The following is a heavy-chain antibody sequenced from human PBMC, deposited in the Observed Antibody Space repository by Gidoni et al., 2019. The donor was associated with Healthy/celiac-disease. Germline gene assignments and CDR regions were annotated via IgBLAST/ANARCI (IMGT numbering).Heavy chain of an antibody. Sequence: EVQLLESGGGLVQPGGSLRLSCAASGFTFSSYAMSWVRQAPGKGLEWVSAISGSGGSNYYADSVKGRFTISRDNSKNTLYLQMNSLRAEDTAVYYCAKDPEDYGDWGYFDYWGQGTLVTVSS. CDR1: GFTFSSYA. V-gene: IGHV3-23*01. D-gene: IGHD4-17*01. CDR2: ISGSGGSN. CDR3: AKDPEDYGDWGYFDY. J-gene: IGHJ4*02.